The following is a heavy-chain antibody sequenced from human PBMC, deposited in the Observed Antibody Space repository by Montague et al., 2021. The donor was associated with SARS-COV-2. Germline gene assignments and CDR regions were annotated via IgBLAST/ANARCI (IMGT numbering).Heavy chain of an antibody. J-gene: IGHJ6*02. Sequence: SLRLSCAASGFTFSSYGMHWVRQAPGKGLEWVAVISYDGSNKYYADSVKGRFTISRDNSKNTLYLQMNSLRAEDTAVYYCARDPKYYDILTGYLIARSYYYYCGMDVWGQGTTVTVSS. CDR1: GFTFSSYG. D-gene: IGHD3-9*01. V-gene: IGHV3-33*05. CDR2: ISYDGSNK. CDR3: ARDPKYYDILTGYLIARSYYYYCGMDV.